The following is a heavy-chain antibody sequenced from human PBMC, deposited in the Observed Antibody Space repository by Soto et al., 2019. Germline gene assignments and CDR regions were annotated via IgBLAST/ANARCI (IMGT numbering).Heavy chain of an antibody. D-gene: IGHD2-2*01. CDR2: INPETGGT. CDR1: GYTFTGYY. J-gene: IGHJ6*02. CDR3: ARERYQVISDGMDV. Sequence: QVQLVQSGADVKTPGASVRVSCKASGYTFTGYYVHWVREAPGQGLAWMGWINPETGGTSYAQKFQGRVTLSRDTSINTAYLEVSRLRFDDAAVYFCARERYQVISDGMDVWGQGTTVTVSS. V-gene: IGHV1-2*02.